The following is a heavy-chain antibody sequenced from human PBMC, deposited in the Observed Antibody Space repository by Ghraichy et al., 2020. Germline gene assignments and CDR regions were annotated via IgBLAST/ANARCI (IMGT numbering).Heavy chain of an antibody. CDR2: IYTSGST. D-gene: IGHD3-9*01. V-gene: IGHV4-4*09. J-gene: IGHJ4*02. CDR1: GGSISSYY. Sequence: SETLSLTCTVSGGSISSYYWSWIRQPPGKGLEWIGYIYTSGSTNYNPSLKSRVTISVDTSKNQFSLKLSSVTAADTAVYYCARHQNILTGYLDYWGQGTLVTVSS. CDR3: ARHQNILTGYLDY.